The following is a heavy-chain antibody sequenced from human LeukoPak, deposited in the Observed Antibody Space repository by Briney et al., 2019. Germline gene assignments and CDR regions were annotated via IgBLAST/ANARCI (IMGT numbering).Heavy chain of an antibody. CDR3: ARGRVVVPALLFDY. CDR1: GRSFSGYY. D-gene: IGHD2-2*01. Sequence: PSETLSLTFGVYGRSFSGYYWSWIRQPPGKGLEWIGEINHSGSTNYNPSLKSRVTISVDTSKNQFSLKLSSLTAADTSVYYCARGRVVVPALLFDYWGQGTLVTVSS. J-gene: IGHJ4*02. CDR2: INHSGST. V-gene: IGHV4-34*01.